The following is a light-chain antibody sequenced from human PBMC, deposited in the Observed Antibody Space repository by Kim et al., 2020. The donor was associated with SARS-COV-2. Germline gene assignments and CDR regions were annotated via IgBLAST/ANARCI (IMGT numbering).Light chain of an antibody. CDR1: QSDTDSY. Sequence: PWERATLSCRASQSDTDSYLAWYQQKPGQAPRVLIYGASSRATDITARFSGSGSGTDFTLTISRLEPEDFAVYYYQQYGNSPDMNTFGQGTKLEI. V-gene: IGKV3-20*01. J-gene: IGKJ2*01. CDR3: QQYGNSPDMNT. CDR2: GAS.